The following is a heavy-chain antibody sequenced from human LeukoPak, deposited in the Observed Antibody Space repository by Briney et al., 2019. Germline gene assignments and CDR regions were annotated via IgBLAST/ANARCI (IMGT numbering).Heavy chain of an antibody. CDR2: ISSSSSYI. CDR3: ARLRWSDAFDI. CDR1: GFTFSSYS. D-gene: IGHD2-15*01. Sequence: GGSLRLSCAASGFTFSSYSMNWVRQAPGKGLEWVSSISSSSSYIYYADSVKGRFTISRDNAKNSLYLQMNSLRAEDTAVYYCARLRWSDAFDIWGQGTMVTVSS. V-gene: IGHV3-21*01. J-gene: IGHJ3*02.